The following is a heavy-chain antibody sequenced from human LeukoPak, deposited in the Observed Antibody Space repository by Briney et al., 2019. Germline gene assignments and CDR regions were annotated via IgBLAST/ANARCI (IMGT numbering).Heavy chain of an antibody. CDR1: GYTFTGYY. D-gene: IGHD6-6*01. Sequence: ASVKVSCXASGYTFTGYYMHWVRQAPGQGLEWMGRIIPILGIANYAQKFQGRVTITADKSTSTAYMELSSLRSEDTAVYYCARANSSNGSYFDYWGQGTLVTVSS. CDR2: IIPILGIA. CDR3: ARANSSNGSYFDY. J-gene: IGHJ4*02. V-gene: IGHV1-69*04.